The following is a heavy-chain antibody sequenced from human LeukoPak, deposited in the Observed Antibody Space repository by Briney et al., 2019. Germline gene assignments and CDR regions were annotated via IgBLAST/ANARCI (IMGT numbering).Heavy chain of an antibody. CDR2: ISSSSSYI. Sequence: GGSLRLSCAASGFTFSSYSMNWVRQAPGKGLEWVSSISSSSSYIYYADSVKGRFTISRDNAKNSLYLQMNSLRAEDTARYYCATYGSGSGTFFDSWGQGTLVTVSS. CDR3: ATYGSGSGTFFDS. CDR1: GFTFSSYS. D-gene: IGHD3-10*01. V-gene: IGHV3-21*01. J-gene: IGHJ4*01.